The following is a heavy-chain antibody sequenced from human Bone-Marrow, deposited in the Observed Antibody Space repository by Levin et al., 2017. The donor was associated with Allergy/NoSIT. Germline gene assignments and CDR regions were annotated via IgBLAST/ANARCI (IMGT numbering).Heavy chain of an antibody. CDR3: AAHNILVGWGAFDI. CDR1: GFTFDDYA. CDR2: ISWNSVTI. V-gene: IGHV3-9*01. D-gene: IGHD3-9*01. J-gene: IGHJ3*02. Sequence: HAGGSLRLSCAASGFTFDDYAMHWVRQVPGKGLEWVSVISWNSVTIGYADFVKGRFTISRDNAKNSLFLQMDSLGPEDTALYYCAAHNILVGWGAFDIWGQGTMVTVSS.